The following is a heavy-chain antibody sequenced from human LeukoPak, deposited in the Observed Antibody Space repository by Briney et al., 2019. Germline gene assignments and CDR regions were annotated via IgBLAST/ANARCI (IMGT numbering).Heavy chain of an antibody. CDR3: ARERRTVTNFWYYYYGMDV. J-gene: IGHJ6*02. V-gene: IGHV3-48*03. D-gene: IGHD4-17*01. Sequence: PGGSLRLSCAAAGFTFSSYEMNWVRQAPGKGLEWVSYISSSGSTIYYADSVKGRFTISRDNAKNSLYLQMNSLRAEDTAVYYCARERRTVTNFWYYYYGMDVWGQGTTVTVSS. CDR1: GFTFSSYE. CDR2: ISSSGSTI.